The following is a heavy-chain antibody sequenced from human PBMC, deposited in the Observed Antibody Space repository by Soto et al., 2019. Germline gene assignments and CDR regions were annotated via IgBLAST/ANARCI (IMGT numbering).Heavy chain of an antibody. V-gene: IGHV1-69*13. CDR1: GGTFSRYS. CDR3: ARDRYDFWSGYPYRGRLDP. CDR2: IIPIFGTA. D-gene: IGHD3-3*01. J-gene: IGHJ5*02. Sequence: ASVKVSCKASGGTFSRYSISWVLQAPGEGLEWMGGIIPIFGTANYAQKFQGRVTITADESTSTAYMELSSLRSEDTAVYYCARDRYDFWSGYPYRGRLDPWGQGTLVTVSS.